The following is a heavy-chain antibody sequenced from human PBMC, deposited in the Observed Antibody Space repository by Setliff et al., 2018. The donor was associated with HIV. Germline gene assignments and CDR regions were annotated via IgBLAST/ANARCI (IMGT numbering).Heavy chain of an antibody. J-gene: IGHJ4*02. Sequence: GGSLRLSCAASGFTFSTYTMNWVRQAPGKGLEWVSSISSSNTYIFYADSVTGRFIISRDNAKNALYLQMNSLRAEDTAVYYCARSSGSYYTDFDYWGQGTLVTVSS. D-gene: IGHD3-10*01. CDR1: GFTFSTYT. V-gene: IGHV3-21*01. CDR2: ISSSNTYI. CDR3: ARSSGSYYTDFDY.